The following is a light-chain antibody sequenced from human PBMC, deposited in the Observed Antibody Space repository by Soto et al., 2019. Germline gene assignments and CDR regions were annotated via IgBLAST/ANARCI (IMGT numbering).Light chain of an antibody. J-gene: IGKJ4*01. CDR2: AVS. V-gene: IGKV1-17*01. Sequence: DLQMTQSPSSLSAPVGGRVTITCRASQGIRRXLGCYQQKPGKAPTRLIYAVSSLHSGVPSRFSGSGSGTEITLTISSLQPEDSATYYCLQHNSYPLTFGGGTKVEIK. CDR3: LQHNSYPLT. CDR1: QGIRRX.